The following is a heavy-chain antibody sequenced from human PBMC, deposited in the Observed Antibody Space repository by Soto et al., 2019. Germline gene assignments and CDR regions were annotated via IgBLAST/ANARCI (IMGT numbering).Heavy chain of an antibody. D-gene: IGHD6-19*01. CDR1: GGTFSSYA. CDR2: IIPIFGTA. Sequence: QVQLVQSGAEVKKPGSSVKVSCKASGGTFSSYAISWVRQAPGQGLEWMGGIIPIFGTANYAQKFQGSVTITADESTSTAYMELSSLISEDKAVYYCASDQGSVWYGRWDYWGKGTLVPVSS. CDR3: ASDQGSVWYGRWDY. V-gene: IGHV1-69*01. J-gene: IGHJ4*02.